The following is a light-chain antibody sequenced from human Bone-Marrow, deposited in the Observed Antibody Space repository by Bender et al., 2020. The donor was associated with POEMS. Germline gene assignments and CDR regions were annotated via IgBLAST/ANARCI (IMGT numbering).Light chain of an antibody. CDR3: AAWEDSLNGWV. CDR2: SDN. CDR1: SSNIGTNP. V-gene: IGLV1-44*01. J-gene: IGLJ3*02. Sequence: QSVLTQPPSASGTPGQRVTISCSGSSSNIGTNPVNWYQQLPGTAPKLLISSDNQRPSGVPDRFSGSKSGTSASLAISGLQSEDEADYYCAAWEDSLNGWVFGGGTKLTVL.